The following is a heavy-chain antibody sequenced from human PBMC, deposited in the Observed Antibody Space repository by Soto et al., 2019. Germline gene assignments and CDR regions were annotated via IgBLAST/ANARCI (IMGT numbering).Heavy chain of an antibody. CDR3: ARDPTYYDYVWGSYRYGYYFDY. V-gene: IGHV3-48*02. CDR2: ISSSSSTI. Sequence: EVKLLDSGGGLVQPGGSLRLSCAASGFTFSSYSMNWVRQAPGKGLEWVSYISSSSSTIYYADSVKGRFTISRDNAKNSLYLQMNSLRDEDTAVYYCARDPTYYDYVWGSYRYGYYFDYWGQGTLVTVSS. CDR1: GFTFSSYS. J-gene: IGHJ4*02. D-gene: IGHD3-16*02.